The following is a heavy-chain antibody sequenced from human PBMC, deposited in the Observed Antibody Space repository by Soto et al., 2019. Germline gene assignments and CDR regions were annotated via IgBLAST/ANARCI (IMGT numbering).Heavy chain of an antibody. D-gene: IGHD3-9*01. Sequence: EVQPVESGGGLVQPGRSLRLSCTTSGFTFGDYAMGWVRQAPGKGLEWVGLIRSKDYGGTPEYAASVKGRFTISRDDSKGIAYLQMNSLNTDDTAVFYCSRVDLSVFDIWGQGTLVTVSS. CDR3: SRVDLSVFDI. V-gene: IGHV3-49*04. CDR2: IRSKDYGGTP. CDR1: GFTFGDYA. J-gene: IGHJ3*02.